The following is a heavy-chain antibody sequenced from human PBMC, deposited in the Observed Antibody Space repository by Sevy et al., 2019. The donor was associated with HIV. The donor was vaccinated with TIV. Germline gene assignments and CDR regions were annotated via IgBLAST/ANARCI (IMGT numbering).Heavy chain of an antibody. V-gene: IGHV3-64D*06. D-gene: IGHD5-18*01. CDR3: VKSLGYSYAPGDQKYVMDV. CDR1: GFTFFNSA. Sequence: GGSLRLSCSTSGFTFFNSAMHWVRQAPGKGLEYVSAISSNGGSTYYADSVKGRFRISRDNVNNTLHLQMSSVRAEDTGVYYCVKSLGYSYAPGDQKYVMDVWGQGTTVTVSS. J-gene: IGHJ6*02. CDR2: ISSNGGST.